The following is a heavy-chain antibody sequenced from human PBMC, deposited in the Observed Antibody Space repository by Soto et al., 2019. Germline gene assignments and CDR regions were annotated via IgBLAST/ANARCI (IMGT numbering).Heavy chain of an antibody. Sequence: SETLSLTCTVSGGSTSSANYWSWIRQPPGKGLKWIGHIYYSGNTDYNPSLKSRLAISIDTSKNQFSLKLSSVTAADTAVYFCAREGGESSDGLYYFDSWGQGSLVTVSS. V-gene: IGHV4-30-4*01. CDR2: IYYSGNT. CDR1: GGSTSSANY. D-gene: IGHD3-16*01. J-gene: IGHJ4*02. CDR3: AREGGESSDGLYYFDS.